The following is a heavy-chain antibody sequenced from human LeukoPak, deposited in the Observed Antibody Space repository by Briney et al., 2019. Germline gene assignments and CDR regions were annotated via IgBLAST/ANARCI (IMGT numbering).Heavy chain of an antibody. Sequence: PGGPLRLSCAASGFTFSSYSMTWVRQAPGKGLEWVSSISSSSSYIYCADSVKGRFTISRDNAKNSLYPQMNSLRAEDTAVYYCAREGVGAYFDYWGQGTLVTVSS. D-gene: IGHD1-26*01. CDR2: ISSSSSYI. CDR3: AREGVGAYFDY. V-gene: IGHV3-21*01. CDR1: GFTFSSYS. J-gene: IGHJ4*02.